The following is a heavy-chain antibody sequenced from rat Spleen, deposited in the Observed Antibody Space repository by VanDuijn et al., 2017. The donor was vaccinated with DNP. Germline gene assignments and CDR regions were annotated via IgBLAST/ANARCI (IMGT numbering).Heavy chain of an antibody. J-gene: IGHJ2*01. Sequence: EVQVVESGGGLVQPKGSLKLSCAASGFDFNSYTMSWVRQAPGKGLDWVATISIKTHNYATLYADSVKERFTISRDTSQGMVYLQVNNLKTEDTALYYCTSLGYWGQGVMVTVSS. CDR3: TSLGY. CDR2: ISIKTHNYAT. CDR1: GFDFNSYT. V-gene: IGHV10-4*01.